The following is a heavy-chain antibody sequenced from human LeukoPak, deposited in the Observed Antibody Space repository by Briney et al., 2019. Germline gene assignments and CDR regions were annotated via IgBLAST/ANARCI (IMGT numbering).Heavy chain of an antibody. CDR3: ARLWSTDCSGGSCPHQPNS. CDR1: GGSISSYY. Sequence: SETLSLTCTVSGGSISSYYWSWIRQPPGKGLEWIGYIYYSGSTYHNPSLKSRVTVSVDTSKNQFSLKLRSVTAADTAVYYCARLWSTDCSGGSCPHQPNSWGQGTLVTVSS. CDR2: IYYSGST. D-gene: IGHD2-15*01. J-gene: IGHJ4*02. V-gene: IGHV4-59*08.